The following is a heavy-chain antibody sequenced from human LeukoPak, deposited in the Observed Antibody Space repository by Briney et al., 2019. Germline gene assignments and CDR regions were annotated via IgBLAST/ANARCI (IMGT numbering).Heavy chain of an antibody. CDR1: GFTFSSYG. Sequence: GGSLRLSCAASGFTFSSYGMHWVRQAPGKGLEWVAVTWYDGSNKYYADSVKGRFTISRDNSKNTLYLQMNSLRAEDTAVYYCAKDGAYSSSPVDYWGQGTLVTVSS. V-gene: IGHV3-33*06. D-gene: IGHD6-6*01. CDR2: TWYDGSNK. J-gene: IGHJ4*02. CDR3: AKDGAYSSSPVDY.